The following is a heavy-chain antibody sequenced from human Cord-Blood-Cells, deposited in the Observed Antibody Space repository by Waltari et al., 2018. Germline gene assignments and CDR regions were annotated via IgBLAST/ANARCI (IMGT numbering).Heavy chain of an antibody. CDR1: GFTFSSYG. CDR3: ARDSPLTGDWYFDL. D-gene: IGHD7-27*01. Sequence: QVQLVESGGGVVQPGRSLRLSCAASGFTFSSYGMHWVRQAPGKGLEWVAVIWYDGSNKYYADSVKGRFTISRDNSKNTLYLQMNSLRADDTAVYYCARDSPLTGDWYFDLWGRGTLVTVSS. CDR2: IWYDGSNK. V-gene: IGHV3-33*01. J-gene: IGHJ2*01.